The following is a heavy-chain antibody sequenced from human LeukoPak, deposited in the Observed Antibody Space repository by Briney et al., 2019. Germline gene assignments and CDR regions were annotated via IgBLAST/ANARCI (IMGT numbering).Heavy chain of an antibody. D-gene: IGHD6-19*01. V-gene: IGHV1-46*01. CDR3: ARDRKIAVAGMRSWFDP. Sequence: GASVKVSCKASGYTFTSYYMHWVRQAPGQGLEWMGIINPSGGSTGYAQKFQGRVTMTRDMSTSTVYMELSSLRSEDTAVYYCARDRKIAVAGMRSWFDPWGQGTLVTVSS. J-gene: IGHJ5*02. CDR1: GYTFTSYY. CDR2: INPSGGST.